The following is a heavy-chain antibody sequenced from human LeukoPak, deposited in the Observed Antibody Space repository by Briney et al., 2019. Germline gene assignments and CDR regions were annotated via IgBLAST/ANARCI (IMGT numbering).Heavy chain of an antibody. Sequence: GGSLRLSCAASGFTFSSYSMNWARQAPGKGLEWVSSISASPYIYYADSVKGRFTISRDDSKNSLYLQMNSLRAEGTALYYCARGGLSGQRTDLFDIWGQGTMVTVSS. CDR3: ARGGLSGQRTDLFDI. J-gene: IGHJ3*02. CDR1: GFTFSSYS. D-gene: IGHD2/OR15-2a*01. V-gene: IGHV3-21*01. CDR2: ISASPYI.